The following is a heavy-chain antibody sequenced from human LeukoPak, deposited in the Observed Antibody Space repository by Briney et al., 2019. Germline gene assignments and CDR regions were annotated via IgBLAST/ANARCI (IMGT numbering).Heavy chain of an antibody. Sequence: GGSLRLSCVASGFTFSKYTMSWVRQAPGKGLEWVSGISGSGAGTYSADSVKGRFTISRDNTKNSLYLQMSNLRAEDTAVYFCARGGGLDVWGQGATVTVSS. J-gene: IGHJ6*02. CDR1: GFTFSKYT. CDR3: ARGGGLDV. D-gene: IGHD3-16*01. V-gene: IGHV3-23*01. CDR2: ISGSGAGT.